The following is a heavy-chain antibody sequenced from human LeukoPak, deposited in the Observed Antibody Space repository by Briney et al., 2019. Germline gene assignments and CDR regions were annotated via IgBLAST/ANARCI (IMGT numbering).Heavy chain of an antibody. Sequence: TSSETLSLTCAVSGGSISSSNWWSLVRQPPGKGLEWIGEIYHSGSTNYNQSLKSRVTISVDKSKNQFSLKLSSVTAADTAVYYCARLAVAGTPDDYWGQGTLVTVSS. V-gene: IGHV4-4*02. CDR1: GGSISSSNW. D-gene: IGHD6-19*01. J-gene: IGHJ4*02. CDR3: ARLAVAGTPDDY. CDR2: IYHSGST.